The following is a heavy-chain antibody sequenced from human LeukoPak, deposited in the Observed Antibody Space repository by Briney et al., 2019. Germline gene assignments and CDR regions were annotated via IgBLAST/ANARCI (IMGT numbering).Heavy chain of an antibody. CDR1: GGTFSSYA. J-gene: IGHJ6*03. D-gene: IGHD3-3*01. V-gene: IGHV1-69*06. CDR3: ARDEGYDFWSGRGAYYYYYMDV. Sequence: SVKVSCKASGGTFSSYAISWVRQAPGQGLEWMGRIIPIFGTANYAQKFQGRVTITADKSTSTAYMELSSLRSEDTAVYYCARDEGYDFWSGRGAYYYYYMDVWGKGTTVTVSS. CDR2: IIPIFGTA.